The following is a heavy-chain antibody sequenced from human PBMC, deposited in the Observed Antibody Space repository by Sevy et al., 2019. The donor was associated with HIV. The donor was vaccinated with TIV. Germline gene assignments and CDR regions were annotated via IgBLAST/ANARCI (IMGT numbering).Heavy chain of an antibody. CDR1: GGSIISSTYY. CDR2: VYYSGST. D-gene: IGHD6-13*01. Sequence: SETLSLTCTVSGGSIISSTYYWGWIRQPPGKGLECIGSVYYSGSTYYNPSLRSRVTIFVDMFKDHFSLKLSSVTAADTAVYYCEAITTAGRDYWAQGTLVTVSS. V-gene: IGHV4-39*02. CDR3: EAITTAGRDY. J-gene: IGHJ4*02.